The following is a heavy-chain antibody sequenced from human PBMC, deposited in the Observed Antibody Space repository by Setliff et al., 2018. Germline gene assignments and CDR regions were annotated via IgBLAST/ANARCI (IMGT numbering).Heavy chain of an antibody. CDR3: ARASRFGTIKYRSDYYMDV. Sequence: ALVKVSCKASGYTFTTYAISWMRQAPGQGLEWMGWINTNTGNPSYAQGFTGRFVFSLDTSVSTAYLQISSLKAEDTALYYCARASRFGTIKYRSDYYMDVWGKGTTVTVSS. CDR2: INTNTGNP. D-gene: IGHD3-10*01. J-gene: IGHJ6*03. V-gene: IGHV7-4-1*02. CDR1: GYTFTTYA.